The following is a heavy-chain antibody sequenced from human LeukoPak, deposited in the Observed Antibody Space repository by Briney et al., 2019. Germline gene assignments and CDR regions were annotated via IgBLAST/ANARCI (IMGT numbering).Heavy chain of an antibody. D-gene: IGHD5-18*01. CDR3: AKDIKARGYSYGPDY. Sequence: PGGSLRLSCAASGFTFDDYAMHWVRQAPGKGLEWVSGISWNSGSIGYADSVKGRFTISRDNAKNSLYLQMNSLRAEDTALYYCAKDIKARGYSYGPDYRGQGTLVTVSS. V-gene: IGHV3-9*01. CDR1: GFTFDDYA. CDR2: ISWNSGSI. J-gene: IGHJ4*02.